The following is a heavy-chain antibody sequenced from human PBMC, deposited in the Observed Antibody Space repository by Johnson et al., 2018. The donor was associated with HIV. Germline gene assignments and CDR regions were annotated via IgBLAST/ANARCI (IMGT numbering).Heavy chain of an antibody. CDR2: IYSGGST. CDR3: ARDWGAFYI. V-gene: IGHV3-66*03. D-gene: IGHD3-16*01. Sequence: VQLVESGGGLIQPGGSLRLSCAASGFIVSNNYMSWVRQSPGKGLEWVSGIYSGGSTYYAASVKGRFTISRANSKNTVYLQMNSLRAEDTAVYYCARDWGAFYIWGQGTMVTVSS. J-gene: IGHJ3*02. CDR1: GFIVSNNY.